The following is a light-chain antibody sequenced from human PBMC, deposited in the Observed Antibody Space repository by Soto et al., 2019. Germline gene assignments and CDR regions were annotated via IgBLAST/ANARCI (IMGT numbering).Light chain of an antibody. CDR2: GAS. V-gene: IGKV3-15*01. CDR3: QQYNNWPPA. J-gene: IGKJ1*01. CDR1: QSVSSN. Sequence: EIVMTQSPPTLSVSPGERATLSCRASQSVSSNLAWYQQKPGQAPSLLIYGASTRATGIPARFSGSGSGTEFTLTISSLQSEDFAVYYCQQYNNWPPAFGQGTKVDIK.